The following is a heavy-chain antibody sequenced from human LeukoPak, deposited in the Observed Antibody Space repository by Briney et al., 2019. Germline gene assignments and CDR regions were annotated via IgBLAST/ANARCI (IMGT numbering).Heavy chain of an antibody. CDR2: IYYSGST. Sequence: SETLSLTCAVYGGSFSGYYWSWIRQPPGKGLEWIGYIYYSGSTNYNPSLKSRVTISVGTSKNQFSLKLSSVTAADTAVYYCARGSVVPAANAYYFDYWGQGTLVTVSS. CDR1: GGSFSGYY. V-gene: IGHV4-59*01. CDR3: ARGSVVPAANAYYFDY. D-gene: IGHD2-2*01. J-gene: IGHJ4*02.